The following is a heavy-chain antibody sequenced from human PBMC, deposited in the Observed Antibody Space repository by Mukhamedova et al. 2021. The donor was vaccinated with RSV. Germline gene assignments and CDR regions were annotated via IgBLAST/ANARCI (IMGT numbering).Heavy chain of an antibody. J-gene: IGHJ4*02. D-gene: IGHD4/OR15-4a*01. V-gene: IGHV1-3*04. Sequence: QAPGQRFEFMGWINTATGNTKYSQKFQDRVTVTMDTSASTAYMEMSGLTSEDSATYYCARDCLSGRCYDYWGQGTLVTVSS. CDR2: INTATGNT. CDR3: ARDCLSGRCYDY.